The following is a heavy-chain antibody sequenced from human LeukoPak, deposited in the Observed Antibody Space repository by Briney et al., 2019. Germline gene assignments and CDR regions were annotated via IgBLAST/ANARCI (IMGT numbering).Heavy chain of an antibody. CDR3: ARGPRYYGSGSYHNWFDP. D-gene: IGHD3-10*01. CDR2: INHSGST. V-gene: IGHV4-34*01. J-gene: IGHJ5*02. CDR1: GGSFSGYY. Sequence: SETLSLTCAVYGGSFSGYYWSWIRQPPGKGLEWIGEINHSGSTNYNPSLKSRVTISVDTSKNQFSLKPSSVTAADTAVYYCARGPRYYGSGSYHNWFDPWGQGTLVTVSS.